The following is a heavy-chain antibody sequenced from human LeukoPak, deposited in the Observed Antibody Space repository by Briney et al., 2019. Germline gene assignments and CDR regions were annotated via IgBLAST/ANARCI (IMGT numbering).Heavy chain of an antibody. CDR2: INPNSGGT. CDR3: ARGDRTIVVVVAAIGGY. Sequence: ASVKVSCKASGYTFTGYYMHWVRQAPGQGLEWMGWINPNSGGTNYAQKFQGRVTMTRDTSISTAYMELSRLRSDDTAVYYCARGDRTIVVVVAAIGGYWGQGTLVTVSS. D-gene: IGHD2-15*01. J-gene: IGHJ4*02. CDR1: GYTFTGYY. V-gene: IGHV1-2*02.